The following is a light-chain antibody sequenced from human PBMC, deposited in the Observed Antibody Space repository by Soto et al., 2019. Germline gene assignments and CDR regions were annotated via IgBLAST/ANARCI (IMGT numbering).Light chain of an antibody. Sequence: QSALTQPASVSGSPGQSITISCTGTSNDVGAYTYVSWYQQYPGKAPKVMIYEVSNRPSGVSNRFSGSKSGNTASLTISGLQAEDEADYYCSSYTSSSVVFGGGTQLTVL. CDR1: SNDVGAYTY. CDR2: EVS. J-gene: IGLJ2*01. CDR3: SSYTSSSVV. V-gene: IGLV2-14*01.